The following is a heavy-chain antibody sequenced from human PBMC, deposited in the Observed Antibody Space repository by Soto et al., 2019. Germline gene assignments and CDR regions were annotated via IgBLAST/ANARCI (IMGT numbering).Heavy chain of an antibody. D-gene: IGHD6-19*01. CDR1: GYSFTSYW. J-gene: IGHJ4*02. V-gene: IGHV5-51*01. CDR2: IYPGDSDT. CDR3: ARQSIAVAGTGY. Sequence: GQAVNLSCKGSGYSFTSYWSGWVRQMPGEGLEWMGIIYPGDSDTRYSPSFQGQVTISADKSISTAYLQWSSLKASDTAMYYCARQSIAVAGTGYWGQGTLVTVSS.